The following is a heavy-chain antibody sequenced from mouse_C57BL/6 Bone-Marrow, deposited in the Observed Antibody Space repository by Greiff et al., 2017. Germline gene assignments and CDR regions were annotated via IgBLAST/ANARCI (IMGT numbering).Heavy chain of an antibody. Sequence: EVKLLESGPGLVKPSQSLSLTCSVTGYSITSGYYWNWIRQFPGNKLEWMGYISYDGSNNYNPSLKNRISITRDTSKNQFFLKLNSVTTEDTATYYCARALYYYGSSLDYWGQGTTLTVSS. D-gene: IGHD1-1*01. CDR2: ISYDGSN. V-gene: IGHV3-6*01. CDR1: GYSITSGYY. CDR3: ARALYYYGSSLDY. J-gene: IGHJ2*01.